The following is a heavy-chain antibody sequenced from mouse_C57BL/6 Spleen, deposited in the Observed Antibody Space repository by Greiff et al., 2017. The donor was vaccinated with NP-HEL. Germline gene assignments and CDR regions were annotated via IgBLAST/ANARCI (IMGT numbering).Heavy chain of an antibody. V-gene: IGHV2-4*01. CDR1: GFSLTSYG. CDR2: IWSGGST. J-gene: IGHJ4*01. CDR3: AKIYYDYEGAMDY. D-gene: IGHD2-4*01. Sequence: VQLQQSGPGLVQPSQSLSITCTVSGFSLTSYGVHWVRQPPGKGLEWLGVIWSGGSTDYNAAFISRLSISKDNSKSQVFFKMNSLQADDTARYYWAKIYYDYEGAMDYWGQGTSVTVSS.